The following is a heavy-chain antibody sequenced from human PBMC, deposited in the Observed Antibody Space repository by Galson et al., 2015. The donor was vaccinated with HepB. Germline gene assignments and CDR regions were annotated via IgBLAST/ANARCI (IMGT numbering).Heavy chain of an antibody. CDR2: MNANSGDT. V-gene: IGHV1-8*01. CDR3: ARASFLYYYYAVDV. CDR1: GYTFTSYD. J-gene: IGHJ6*02. Sequence: SVKVSCKASGYTFTSYDINWVRQATGQGLEWMGWMNANSGDTGYAQKFQGRVTMTRDTSISTAYMELSSLRSEDTAVYYCARASFLYYYYAVDVWGQGTTVTVSS.